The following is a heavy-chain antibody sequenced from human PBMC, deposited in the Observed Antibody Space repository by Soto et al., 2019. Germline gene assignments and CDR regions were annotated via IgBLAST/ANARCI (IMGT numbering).Heavy chain of an antibody. CDR3: ARGSSSWRVYYYYYMDV. V-gene: IGHV3-33*01. J-gene: IGHJ6*03. CDR2: IWYDGSNK. Sequence: GGSLRLSCAASGFTFSSYGMHWVRQAPGKGLEWVAVIWYDGSNKYYADSVKGRFTISRDNSKNTLYLQMNSLRVEDTAVYYCARGSSSWRVYYYYYMDVWGKGTTVTVSS. D-gene: IGHD6-13*01. CDR1: GFTFSSYG.